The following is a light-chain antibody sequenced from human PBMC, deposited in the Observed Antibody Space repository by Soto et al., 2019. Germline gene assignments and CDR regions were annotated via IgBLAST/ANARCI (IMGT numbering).Light chain of an antibody. Sequence: IQLTQSPSFLSASVGDRVTITCRASQGIDSYLAWYQQEPGKAPKLLIYAASTLQSGVPSRFSGSGSGTEFTLTISSLQPEDFATYYCQQLNTYPHTFGQGTKLEIK. CDR1: QGIDSY. CDR2: AAS. V-gene: IGKV1-9*01. CDR3: QQLNTYPHT. J-gene: IGKJ2*01.